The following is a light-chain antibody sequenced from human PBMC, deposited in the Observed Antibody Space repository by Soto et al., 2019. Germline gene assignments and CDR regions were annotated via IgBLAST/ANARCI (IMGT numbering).Light chain of an antibody. CDR1: QSVRSSY. Sequence: IVLTQSSGTLSLSPGERATLSCRASQSVRSSYLAWYQQKPGQAPRLLIYAASSWATGIPDRFSGSGSGTDFTLIISRLEPEDFAVYYCQQYGSSPPYTFGQGTKLEIK. CDR3: QQYGSSPPYT. CDR2: AAS. V-gene: IGKV3-20*01. J-gene: IGKJ2*01.